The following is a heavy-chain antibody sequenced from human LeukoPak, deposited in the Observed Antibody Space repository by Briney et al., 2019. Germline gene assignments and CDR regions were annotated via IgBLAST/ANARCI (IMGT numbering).Heavy chain of an antibody. J-gene: IGHJ4*02. D-gene: IGHD3-22*01. V-gene: IGHV3-23*01. CDR3: AKPFYYDSSGYSARKPYYFDY. CDR2: ISGSGGST. Sequence: TGGSLRLSCAASGFTFSSYAMSWVRQAPGKGLEWVSAISGSGGSTYYADSVKGRFTISRDNSKNTLYLQMNSLRAEDTAVYYCAKPFYYDSSGYSARKPYYFDYWGQGTLVTVSS. CDR1: GFTFSSYA.